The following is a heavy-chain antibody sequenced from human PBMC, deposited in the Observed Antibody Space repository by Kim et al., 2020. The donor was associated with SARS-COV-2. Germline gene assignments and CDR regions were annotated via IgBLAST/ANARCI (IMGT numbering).Heavy chain of an antibody. CDR2: ISWNSGSI. J-gene: IGHJ3*02. V-gene: IGHV3-9*01. CDR1: GFTFGDYA. D-gene: IGHD1-26*01. Sequence: GGSLRLSCAASGFTFGDYAMHWVRQAPGKGLEWVSGISWNSGSIGYADSVKGRFTISRDNAKNSLYLQMNSLRAEDTALYYCALVWVSSAFDIWGQGTMVTVSS. CDR3: ALVWVSSAFDI.